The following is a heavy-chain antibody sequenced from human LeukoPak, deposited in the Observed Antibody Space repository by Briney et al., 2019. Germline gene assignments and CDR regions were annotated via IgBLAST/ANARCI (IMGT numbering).Heavy chain of an antibody. V-gene: IGHV3-23*01. CDR3: ASGYGNSPVGY. Sequence: GGSLRLSCAASGFIFSSYAMSWVRQAPGKGLEWVSTISGSGGSTYYADSVKGRFTISRDNSKNTVYLQMNSLRAEDTAVYYCASGYGNSPVGYWGQGTLVTVSS. CDR1: GFIFSSYA. CDR2: ISGSGGST. J-gene: IGHJ4*02. D-gene: IGHD2-15*01.